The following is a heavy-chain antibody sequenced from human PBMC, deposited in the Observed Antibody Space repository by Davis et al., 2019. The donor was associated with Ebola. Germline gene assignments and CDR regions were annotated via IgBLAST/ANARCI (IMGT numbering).Heavy chain of an antibody. J-gene: IGHJ4*02. V-gene: IGHV3-30*18. CDR1: GFTFSSYG. Sequence: GESLKISCAASGFTFSSYGMHWVRQAPGKGLEWVAVISYDGSNKYYADSVKGRFTISRDNSKNTLYLKMNSLIAEDTAVYYCAKDRGYGDGWYFDYWGQGTLVTVSS. CDR2: ISYDGSNK. CDR3: AKDRGYGDGWYFDY. D-gene: IGHD4-17*01.